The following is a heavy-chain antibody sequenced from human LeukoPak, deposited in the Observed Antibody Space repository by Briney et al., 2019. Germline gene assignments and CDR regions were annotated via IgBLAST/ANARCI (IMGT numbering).Heavy chain of an antibody. V-gene: IGHV4-61*08. D-gene: IGHD5-18*01. J-gene: IGHJ5*02. CDR3: ARGVYNYGGHNWFDP. Sequence: SETLSLTCTVSGASISSGGYYWSWIRQPPGKGLEWIGYISYSGSTNYNPSLKSRVTISVDTSKNQFSLKLSSVTAADTAVYYCARGVYNYGGHNWFDPWGQGTLVTVSS. CDR1: GASISSGGYY. CDR2: ISYSGST.